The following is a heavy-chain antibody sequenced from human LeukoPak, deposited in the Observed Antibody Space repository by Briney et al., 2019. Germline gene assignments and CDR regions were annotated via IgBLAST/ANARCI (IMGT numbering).Heavy chain of an antibody. D-gene: IGHD2-15*01. J-gene: IGHJ5*02. CDR1: GGTFSSYA. CDR2: IIPIFGTA. CDR3: ARGGVGRYCSGGSCYDWFDP. Sequence: SVKVSCKASGGTFSSYAISWVRQAPGQGLEWMGGIIPIFGTANYAQKFQGRVTITRDTSASTAYMELSSLRSKDTAVYYCARGGVGRYCSGGSCYDWFDPWGQGTLVTVSS. V-gene: IGHV1-69*05.